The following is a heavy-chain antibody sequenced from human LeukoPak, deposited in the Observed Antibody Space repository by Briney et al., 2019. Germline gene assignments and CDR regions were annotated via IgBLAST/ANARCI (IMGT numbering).Heavy chain of an antibody. V-gene: IGHV3-66*01. Sequence: GGSLRLSCAASGFTFSSNYMSWVRQAPGKGLEWVSVIYSGGSTYYADSVKGRFTISRDNSKNTLYLQMNSLRAEDTAVYYCARDRQFRGYCSSTSCTGGYYYYGMDVWGQGTTVTVSS. CDR2: IYSGGST. J-gene: IGHJ6*02. CDR1: GFTFSSNY. CDR3: ARDRQFRGYCSSTSCTGGYYYYGMDV. D-gene: IGHD2-2*01.